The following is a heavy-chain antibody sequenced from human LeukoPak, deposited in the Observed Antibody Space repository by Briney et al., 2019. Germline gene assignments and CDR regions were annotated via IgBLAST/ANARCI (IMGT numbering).Heavy chain of an antibody. D-gene: IGHD6-13*01. CDR1: GFTFDDYA. CDR3: AKDPTRDSSSPRWDFDY. J-gene: IGHJ4*02. Sequence: GRSLRLSCAASGFTFDDYAMHWVRQAPGKGLEWVSGISWNSGSIGYGDSVKGRFTISRDDAKNSLYLQMNSLRAEDTALYYCAKDPTRDSSSPRWDFDYWGQGTLVTVSS. CDR2: ISWNSGSI. V-gene: IGHV3-9*01.